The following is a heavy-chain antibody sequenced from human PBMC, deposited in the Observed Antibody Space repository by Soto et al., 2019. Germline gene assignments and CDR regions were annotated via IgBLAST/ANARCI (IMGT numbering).Heavy chain of an antibody. CDR1: GDIFTSYW. CDR2: IYPGDSDI. D-gene: IGHD4-17*01. V-gene: IGHV5-51*01. Sequence: EVQLVQSGAEVKKPGESLKISCKGSGDIFTSYWIAWVRQMPGKGLEWMGIIYPGDSDIRYSPSFQGQVTISADKSIHTAYLQWSNLRVSDTAMYYCARHAYGDYFDFWGQGTLVTVSS. J-gene: IGHJ4*02. CDR3: ARHAYGDYFDF.